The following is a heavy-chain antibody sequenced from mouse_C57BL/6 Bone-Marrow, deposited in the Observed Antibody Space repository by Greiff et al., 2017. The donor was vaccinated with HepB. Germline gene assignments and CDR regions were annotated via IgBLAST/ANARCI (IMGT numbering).Heavy chain of an antibody. J-gene: IGHJ3*01. CDR3: ARLRGS. CDR2: IYPGSGNT. CDR1: GYTFTDYY. Sequence: QVQLQQSGAELVRPGASVKLSCKASGYTFTDYYINWVKQRPGQGLEWIARIYPGSGNTYYNEKFKGKATLTAEKSSITAYMQLSILTSEDSAVYFCARLRGSWGQGTLVTVSA. V-gene: IGHV1-76*01.